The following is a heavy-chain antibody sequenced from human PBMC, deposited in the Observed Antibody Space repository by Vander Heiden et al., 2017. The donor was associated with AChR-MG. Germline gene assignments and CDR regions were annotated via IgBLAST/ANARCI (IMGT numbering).Heavy chain of an antibody. V-gene: IGHV4-31*03. CDR2: IYYSGST. CDR3: ARDNANGSGSQNWFDP. D-gene: IGHD3-10*01. J-gene: IGHJ5*02. CDR1: GGSISSGGYY. Sequence: QVQLQESGPGLVKPSQTLSLTCTVSGGSISSGGYYWSWIRQHPGKGLEWIGYIYYSGSTYYNPSLKSRVTISVDTSKNQFSLKLSSVTAADTAVYYCARDNANGSGSQNWFDPWGQGTLVTVSS.